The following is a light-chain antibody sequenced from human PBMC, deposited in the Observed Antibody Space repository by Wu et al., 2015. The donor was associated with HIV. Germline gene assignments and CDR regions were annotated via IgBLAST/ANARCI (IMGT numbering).Light chain of an antibody. CDR2: GAS. Sequence: IEMTQSPVILSVSPGARATLSCRATQSISNKLAWYQQKPGQAPRLLIHGASTRANGVPARFSGSGSGTDFTLTINNLQSEDLAVYFCQQYKMWPPFTFGPWDHSG. CDR3: QQYKMWPPFT. CDR1: QSISNK. J-gene: IGKJ3*01. V-gene: IGKV3-15*01.